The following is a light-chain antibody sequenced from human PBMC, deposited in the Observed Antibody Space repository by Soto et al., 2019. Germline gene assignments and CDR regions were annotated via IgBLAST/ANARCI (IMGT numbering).Light chain of an antibody. CDR1: QSISTW. J-gene: IGKJ2*01. CDR2: KAS. Sequence: DIPMTQSPSTLSASVGDRVTITCRASQSISTWLAWYQQKPGKAPNLLIYKASNLESGVPSRFSGSGYGTEFTLTISSLQPDDFTTYYCQQYDSYPYTFGQGTKLEIK. V-gene: IGKV1-5*03. CDR3: QQYDSYPYT.